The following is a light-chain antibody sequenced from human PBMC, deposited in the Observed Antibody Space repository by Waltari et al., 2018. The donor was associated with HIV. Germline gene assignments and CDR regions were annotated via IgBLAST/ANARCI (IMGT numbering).Light chain of an antibody. CDR3: GTWDSSLSVVV. CDR2: DTI. Sequence: QSVLTQPPSVSAAPGQTVTISCSGSSSNIANNYVSLYQRLPGTAPKLLIFDTIKRPSGIPDRFSGSKSGTSATLGITGLQTGDEADYYCGTWDSSLSVVVFGGGTKLTVL. CDR1: SSNIANNY. J-gene: IGLJ2*01. V-gene: IGLV1-51*01.